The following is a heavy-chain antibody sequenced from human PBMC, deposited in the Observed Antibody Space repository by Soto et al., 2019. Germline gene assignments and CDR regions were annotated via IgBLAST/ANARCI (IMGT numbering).Heavy chain of an antibody. V-gene: IGHV3-33*01. Sequence: SLRLSCAASEFTFSRHGMHWVRQAPGKGQQWVGVIWSDGSNEMYADSVKGRFIISRDNSKNILYLQMNSLRAEDTAVYYCARERTFGDNKHNYMDVWGTGIAVTVSS. CDR2: IWSDGSNE. D-gene: IGHD3-10*01. J-gene: IGHJ6*03. CDR3: ARERTFGDNKHNYMDV. CDR1: EFTFSRHG.